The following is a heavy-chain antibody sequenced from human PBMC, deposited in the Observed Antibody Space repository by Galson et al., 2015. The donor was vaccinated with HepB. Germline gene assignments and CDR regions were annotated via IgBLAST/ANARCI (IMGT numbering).Heavy chain of an antibody. D-gene: IGHD3-10*01. Sequence: SLRLSCAASGFTFRNFFIHWVRQAPGKGLEYVSSISNTGATTYYADSVQGRFIISRDNSKSTVSLQMSRLGPEDTAIYYCIKDPYNYGSGTYFIRGLSGWFDRWGQGTLVTVSS. CDR2: ISNTGATT. CDR3: IKDPYNYGSGTYFIRGLSGWFDR. J-gene: IGHJ5*02. CDR1: GFTFRNFF. V-gene: IGHV3-64D*06.